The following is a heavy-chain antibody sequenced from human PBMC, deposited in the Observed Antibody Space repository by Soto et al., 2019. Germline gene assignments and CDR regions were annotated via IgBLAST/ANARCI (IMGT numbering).Heavy chain of an antibody. CDR2: IGGSGDTT. CDR1: GFSFSSCA. J-gene: IGHJ5*01. CDR3: AKSQTTVTSTFDF. D-gene: IGHD4-17*01. Sequence: GVSLRLSCAASGFSFSSCAMSWVRQAPGKGLEWVSTIGGSGDTTLYADSVKGRFTISRDNSRNTLYLQMNSLRAEDTAVYSCAKSQTTVTSTFDFWGQGAPVTVSS. V-gene: IGHV3-23*01.